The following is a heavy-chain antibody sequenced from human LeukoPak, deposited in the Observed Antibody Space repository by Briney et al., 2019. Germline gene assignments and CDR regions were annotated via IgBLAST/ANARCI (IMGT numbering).Heavy chain of an antibody. Sequence: SETLSLTCTVSGASISSYYWSWIRQPAGKALEWIGRIYVTGSTYYSPSLKSRVTISLDTSRNQFSLKLNSVTAADTAVYYCAKSNGYGLVDIWGQGTMVTVSS. CDR2: IYVTGST. V-gene: IGHV4-4*07. D-gene: IGHD3-10*01. CDR3: AKSNGYGLVDI. J-gene: IGHJ3*02. CDR1: GASISSYY.